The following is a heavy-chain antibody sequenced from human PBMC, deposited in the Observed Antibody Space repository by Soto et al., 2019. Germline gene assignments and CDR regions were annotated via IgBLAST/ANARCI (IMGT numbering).Heavy chain of an antibody. D-gene: IGHD3-22*01. CDR2: IYYSGST. V-gene: IGHV4-59*01. CDR3: ASLSQWLGFDY. Sequence: SETLSLTCTVSGGSISSYYWSWIRQPPGKGLEWIGYIYYSGSTNYNPSLKSRVTISVDTSKNQFSLKLSSVTAADTAVYYCASLSQWLGFDYWGQGTLVTSPQ. J-gene: IGHJ4*02. CDR1: GGSISSYY.